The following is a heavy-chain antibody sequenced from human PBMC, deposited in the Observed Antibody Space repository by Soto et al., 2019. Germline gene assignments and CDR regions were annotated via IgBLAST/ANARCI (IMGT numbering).Heavy chain of an antibody. D-gene: IGHD1-1*01. Sequence: DTLSLTCTVSGGSISGYYWSWIRQPPGKGLEWIGYIFYRGNTLYNPSLQSRVTISVDTSKNQFFLGLTSVTAADTAVYYCTRHATLPKLQYGMDVWGQGASVTVSS. J-gene: IGHJ6*02. CDR3: TRHATLPKLQYGMDV. V-gene: IGHV4-59*01. CDR1: GGSISGYY. CDR2: IFYRGNT.